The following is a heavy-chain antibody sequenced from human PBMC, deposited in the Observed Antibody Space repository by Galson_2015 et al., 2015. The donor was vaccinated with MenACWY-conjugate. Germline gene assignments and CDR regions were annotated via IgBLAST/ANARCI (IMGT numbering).Heavy chain of an antibody. J-gene: IGHJ3*02. Sequence: SLRLPCAASGFTFSSYGMHWVRQAPGKGLEWVAAISYDGSNKYYADSVKGRFTISRDNSKNTLYLQMNSLRAEDTAVYYCAKDLYSYGRDAFDIWGQGTMVTVSS. CDR3: AKDLYSYGRDAFDI. CDR2: ISYDGSNK. D-gene: IGHD5-18*01. CDR1: GFTFSSYG. V-gene: IGHV3-30*18.